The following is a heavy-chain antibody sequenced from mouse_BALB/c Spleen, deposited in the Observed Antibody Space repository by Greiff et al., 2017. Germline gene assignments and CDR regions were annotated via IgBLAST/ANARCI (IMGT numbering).Heavy chain of an antibody. J-gene: IGHJ3*01. D-gene: IGHD1-1*01. V-gene: IGHV1-37*01. CDR1: GYSFTGYF. CDR3: GGANYYGSHSFAY. Sequence: VQLKESGPELVKPGASVKISCKASGYSFTGYFMNWVKQSHGKSLEWIGRINPYNGDTFYNQKFKGKATLTVDKSSSTAHMELLSLTSEDSAVYYCGGANYYGSHSFAYWGQGTLVTVSA. CDR2: INPYNGDT.